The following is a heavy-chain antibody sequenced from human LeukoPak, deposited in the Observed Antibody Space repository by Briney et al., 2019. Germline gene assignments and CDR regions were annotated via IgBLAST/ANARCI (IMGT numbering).Heavy chain of an antibody. CDR2: ISHSSIYI. Sequence: GGSLRLSCAASGFTFSTFGFNWVRQAPGKGPEWVSSISHSSIYISYADSVKGRFTISRDNARNSVYLQMDSLRVEDTAVYYCAKGYYYDSSVAYWGQGTLVTVSS. J-gene: IGHJ4*02. CDR3: AKGYYYDSSVAY. V-gene: IGHV3-21*01. D-gene: IGHD3-22*01. CDR1: GFTFSTFG.